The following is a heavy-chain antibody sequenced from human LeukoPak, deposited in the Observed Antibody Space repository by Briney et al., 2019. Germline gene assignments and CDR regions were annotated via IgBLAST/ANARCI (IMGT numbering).Heavy chain of an antibody. CDR1: GFTFSGYW. CDR3: ASSYYDSSGYYFGDAFHI. CDR2: INSDGSTS. J-gene: IGHJ3*02. V-gene: IGHV3-74*03. Sequence: GGSLRLSCAASGFTFSGYWMHWVRQAPGKGLVWVSRINSDGSTSQYVYSVKGRFTISRDNAKNTLYLQMNSLRAEDTAVYYCASSYYDSSGYYFGDAFHIWGPGTMVTVSS. D-gene: IGHD3-22*01.